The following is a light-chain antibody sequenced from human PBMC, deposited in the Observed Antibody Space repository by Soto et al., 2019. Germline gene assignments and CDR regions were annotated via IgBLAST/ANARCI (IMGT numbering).Light chain of an antibody. Sequence: EVVMTQSPDTLSVSPGERATLFCRASESVSSNLAWYQQRPGQAPRLVIYGASTRATGIPARFSGGGSGTEFTLTISSLQSEDFAVYYCQQYNSWPPITFGQGTRLENK. J-gene: IGKJ5*01. V-gene: IGKV3-15*01. CDR2: GAS. CDR3: QQYNSWPPIT. CDR1: ESVSSN.